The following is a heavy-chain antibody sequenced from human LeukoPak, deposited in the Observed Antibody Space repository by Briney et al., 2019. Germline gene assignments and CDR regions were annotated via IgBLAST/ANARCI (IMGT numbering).Heavy chain of an antibody. J-gene: IGHJ4*02. CDR1: GFTFRSYC. CDR2: ISSSSSYI. Sequence: GGSLRLSCAASGFTFRSYCLKWVRQAPGKGGEWVSSISSSSSYIYYADSVKGRFTISRDNAKNSLYLQMNSLRAEDTAVYYCYRQQLVQGFDYWGQGTLVTVSS. D-gene: IGHD6-13*01. CDR3: YRQQLVQGFDY. V-gene: IGHV3-21*01.